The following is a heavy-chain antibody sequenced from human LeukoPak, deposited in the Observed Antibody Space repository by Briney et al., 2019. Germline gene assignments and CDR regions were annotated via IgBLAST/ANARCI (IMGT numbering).Heavy chain of an antibody. CDR2: ISHSGTT. CDR3: TRENRPFCPFAY. Sequence: PPGTLSLTCGVPGGSIDITNYWSWVRQAPGKGLEWIGEISHSGTTNYNPSLRSRVTMFLDRANNQFSLSLTSVTAADSAVYYCTRENRPFCPFAYWGQGVLVTVSS. CDR1: GGSIDITNY. J-gene: IGHJ4*02. D-gene: IGHD2/OR15-2a*01. V-gene: IGHV4-4*03.